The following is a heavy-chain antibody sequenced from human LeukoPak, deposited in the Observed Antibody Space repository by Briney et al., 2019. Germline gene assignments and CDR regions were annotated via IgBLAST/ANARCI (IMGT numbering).Heavy chain of an antibody. CDR3: ARDQVVLGYYYYYMDV. J-gene: IGHJ6*03. V-gene: IGHV3-7*01. CDR1: GFTFSSDW. Sequence: PGGSLRLSCAASGFTFSSDWMSWVRQAPGKGLEWVANIKQDGSEKYYVDSVKGRFTISRDNAKNSLYLQMNSLRAEDTAVYYCARDQVVLGYYYYYMDVWGKGTTVTVSS. CDR2: IKQDGSEK. D-gene: IGHD2-15*01.